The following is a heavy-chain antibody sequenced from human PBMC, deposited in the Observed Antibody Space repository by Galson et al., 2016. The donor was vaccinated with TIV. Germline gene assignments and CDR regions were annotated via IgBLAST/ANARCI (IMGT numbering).Heavy chain of an antibody. Sequence: SLRLSCAASGFTFSSYAITWVRQAPGKGLEWISAISGGGGSTYHTDSVKGRFTISRDNSKNTVFLQMKSLRAEDTAVYYCAKIDSSGYNYGGRFVYWGQGTLVTVSS. CDR1: GFTFSSYA. CDR2: ISGGGGST. V-gene: IGHV3-23*01. J-gene: IGHJ4*02. CDR3: AKIDSSGYNYGGRFVY. D-gene: IGHD3-22*01.